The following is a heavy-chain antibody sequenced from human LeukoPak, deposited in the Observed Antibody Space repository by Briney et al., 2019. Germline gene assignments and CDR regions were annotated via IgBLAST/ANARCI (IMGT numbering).Heavy chain of an antibody. CDR1: GFTFSSYW. CDR3: ATGSGLWSPDY. J-gene: IGHJ4*02. Sequence: QPGGSLRLSCAASGFTFSSYWMHWVRQAPGKGLVWVSRINNDGSSTSYADSVKGRFTISRDNAKNRLYVQMNSLRAEDTAVYYRATGSGLWSPDYWGQGTLVTVSS. D-gene: IGHD5-18*01. V-gene: IGHV3-74*01. CDR2: INNDGSST.